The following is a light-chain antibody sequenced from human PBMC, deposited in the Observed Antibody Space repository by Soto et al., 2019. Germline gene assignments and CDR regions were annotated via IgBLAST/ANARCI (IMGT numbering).Light chain of an antibody. V-gene: IGLV1-40*01. Sequence: QSVLTQPPSVSGAPGQRVTISCTGSSSNIGAGYDVHWYQQLPGTAPKLLIYGNSNRPSGVPDRFSGSKSGTSASRAITGLQAEDEGDYYRQAYGSTRSGSGFGGGT. J-gene: IGLJ3*02. CDR1: SSNIGAGYD. CDR2: GNS. CDR3: QAYGSTRSGSG.